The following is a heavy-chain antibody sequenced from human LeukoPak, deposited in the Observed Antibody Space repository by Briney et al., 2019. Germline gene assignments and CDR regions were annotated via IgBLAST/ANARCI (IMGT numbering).Heavy chain of an antibody. CDR2: INHSGST. V-gene: IGHV4-34*01. D-gene: IGHD3-22*01. CDR3: ARVPSFYYDSSGYYLPPFFDY. CDR1: GGSFSGYY. Sequence: PSETLSLTCAVYGGSFSGYYWSWIRQPPGKGLEWIGEINHSGSTNYNPSLKSRVTISVDTSKNQFSLKLSSVTAADTAVYYCARVPSFYYDSSGYYLPPFFDYWGQGTLVTVSS. J-gene: IGHJ4*02.